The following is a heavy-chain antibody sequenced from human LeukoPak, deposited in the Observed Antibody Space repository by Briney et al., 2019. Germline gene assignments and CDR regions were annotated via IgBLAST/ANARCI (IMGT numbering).Heavy chain of an antibody. J-gene: IGHJ5*02. V-gene: IGHV4-4*07. CDR3: ARHRRCSGGSCYLPMIDNWFDP. Sequence: PSETLSLTCTVSGDSISYHYWSWIRQPAGKGLEWIGRIYSSASANYNPSLKSRVTMSLDTSKNQFSLNLTSVTAADTAVYYCARHRRCSGGSCYLPMIDNWFDPWGQGTLVTVSS. CDR2: IYSSASA. D-gene: IGHD2-15*01. CDR1: GDSISYHY.